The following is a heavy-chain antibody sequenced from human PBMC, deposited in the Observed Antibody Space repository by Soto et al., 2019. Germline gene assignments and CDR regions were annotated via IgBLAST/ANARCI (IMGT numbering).Heavy chain of an antibody. CDR1: GFTFGSYA. J-gene: IGHJ1*01. CDR3: AKASHAGEGEYCTTTRCAAEYFQH. D-gene: IGHD2-2*01. CDR2: ISGSGGAT. V-gene: IGHV3-23*01. Sequence: EVQLLESGGGLVQPGGSLRLSCAASGFTFGSYAMSWVRQAPGKGLEWVSSISGSGGATYNADSVQGRFSISRDNSKTTLYLQMSSLRAEDTAVYTCAKASHAGEGEYCTTTRCAAEYFQHWGQGTLVFVSS.